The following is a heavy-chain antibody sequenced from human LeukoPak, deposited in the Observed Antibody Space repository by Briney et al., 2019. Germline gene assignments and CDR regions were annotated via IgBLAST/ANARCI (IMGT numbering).Heavy chain of an antibody. Sequence: GGSLRLSCAASGFTFSSCVMGWVRQAPGKGLEWVSVITGSGDHTYYADSVKGRFTISRDNSQNTLYLQMSSLRAEDTAGYYCAKIQDWGRPSYFDYWGQGTLVTVSS. J-gene: IGHJ4*02. CDR2: ITGSGDHT. CDR1: GFTFSSCV. V-gene: IGHV3-23*01. CDR3: AKIQDWGRPSYFDY. D-gene: IGHD3-16*01.